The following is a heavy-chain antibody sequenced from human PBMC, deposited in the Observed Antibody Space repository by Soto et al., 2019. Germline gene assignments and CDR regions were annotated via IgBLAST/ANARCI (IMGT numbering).Heavy chain of an antibody. CDR2: MYHSGST. CDR3: ASGYGSIDH. CDR1: GGSISSGGYY. J-gene: IGHJ4*02. D-gene: IGHD2-2*03. Sequence: QVQLQESGPGLVKPSQTLSLTCTVSGGSISSGGYYWSWIRQHPGKGLEWIGYMYHSGSTYYNPSLKRRVTLSVATSKNEFSLKVSSVTAADTALYYCASGYGSIDHWGQGTLVTVSS. V-gene: IGHV4-31*03.